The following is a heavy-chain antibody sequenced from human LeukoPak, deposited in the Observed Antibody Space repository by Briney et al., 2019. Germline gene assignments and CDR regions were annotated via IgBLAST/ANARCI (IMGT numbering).Heavy chain of an antibody. CDR1: GYTFTGYY. V-gene: IGHV1-2*02. Sequence: SGKVACKASGYTFTGYYMDWVRQAAGQGREWVGWINPNGGGTNYGKTWEGRVTMTRDTSICTASMELGRLRFDDTAVYYCARDRHYYDSSGQFDYWGQGTLVTVSS. D-gene: IGHD3-22*01. J-gene: IGHJ4*02. CDR2: INPNGGGT. CDR3: ARDRHYYDSSGQFDY.